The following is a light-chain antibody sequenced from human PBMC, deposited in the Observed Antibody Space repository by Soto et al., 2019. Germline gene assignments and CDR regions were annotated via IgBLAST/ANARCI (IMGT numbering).Light chain of an antibody. CDR3: ASWDDSLSGFVV. Sequence: QSVLTQPPSSSGTPGQRVTISCSGRSSNIGSNYGFWYQQLPGTAPKVLIYRNSQRPAGVPDRFSGSKSGTSASQAISGLRSEDEAEYYCASWDDSLSGFVVFGGGTKVTVL. J-gene: IGLJ2*01. CDR2: RNS. V-gene: IGLV1-47*01. CDR1: SSNIGSNY.